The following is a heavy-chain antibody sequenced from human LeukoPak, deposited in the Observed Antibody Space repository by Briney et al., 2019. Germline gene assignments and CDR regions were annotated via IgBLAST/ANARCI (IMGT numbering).Heavy chain of an antibody. J-gene: IGHJ4*02. CDR3: ARSSGWWSLDY. Sequence: PGCALKPSCAASGFAFSTASLHWVRQAPGRGLEWVSAFDTGFGTYYPDSLKGRFTISRDNSKNTLFLQMNSLRAEDTAVYYCARSSGWWSLDYWGQGTLVTVSS. D-gene: IGHD6-19*01. CDR1: GFAFSTAS. V-gene: IGHV3-23*01. CDR2: FDTGFGT.